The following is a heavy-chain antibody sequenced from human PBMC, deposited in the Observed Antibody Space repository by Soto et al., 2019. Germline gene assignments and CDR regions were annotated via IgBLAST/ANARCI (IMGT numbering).Heavy chain of an antibody. CDR2: IDHSGTT. Sequence: WTWIRQHPEKGLEWFGNIDHSGTTYYNPSLRSRLSISLDASPNEFSPQVTSMTAADTAVYFCVRGHGYTFQNFFDLWGQGSLVTVSS. J-gene: IGHJ5*02. D-gene: IGHD5-18*01. CDR3: VRGHGYTFQNFFDL. V-gene: IGHV4-31*02.